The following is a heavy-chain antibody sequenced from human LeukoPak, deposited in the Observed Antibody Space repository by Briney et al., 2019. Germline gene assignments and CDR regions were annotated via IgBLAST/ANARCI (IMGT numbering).Heavy chain of an antibody. CDR2: ISYDGSNK. CDR3: ARALRIDY. V-gene: IGHV3-30*03. CDR1: GFTFSSYG. J-gene: IGHJ4*02. Sequence: GGSLRLSCAASGFTFSSYGMHWVRRAPGKGLEWVAVISYDGSNKYYADSVKGRFTISRDNSKNTLYLQMNSLRAEDTAVYYCARALRIDYWGQGTLVTVSS.